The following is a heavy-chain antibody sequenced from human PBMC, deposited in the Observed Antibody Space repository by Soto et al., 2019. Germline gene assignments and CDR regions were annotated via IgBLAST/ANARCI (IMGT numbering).Heavy chain of an antibody. Sequence: QVQLVQSGAEVKKPGSSVKVSCKASGGTFSRYSITWVRQAPGHGLEWIGRIIPIFGIASYAQKFQGRVTSTADESTSTAYMELSSLGSDDTAVYYCAREDRDRETGLVPASIGGMDVWGQGTTVTVSS. D-gene: IGHD2-2*01. CDR3: AREDRDRETGLVPASIGGMDV. CDR2: IIPIFGIA. CDR1: GGTFSRYS. J-gene: IGHJ6*02. V-gene: IGHV1-69*08.